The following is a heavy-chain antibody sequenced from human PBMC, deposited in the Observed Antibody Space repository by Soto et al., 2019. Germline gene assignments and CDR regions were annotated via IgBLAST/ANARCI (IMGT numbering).Heavy chain of an antibody. CDR2: IYYSGST. V-gene: IGHV4-59*01. CDR1: GGSISSYY. D-gene: IGHD2-21*02. CDR3: ARTDCGGDCYFYY. J-gene: IGHJ4*02. Sequence: PSETLSLTCTVSGGSISSYYWSWIRQPPGKGLEWIGYIYYSGSTNYNPSLKSRVTISVDTSKNQFSLKLSSVTAADTAVYYCARTDCGGDCYFYYWGQGTLVTVSS.